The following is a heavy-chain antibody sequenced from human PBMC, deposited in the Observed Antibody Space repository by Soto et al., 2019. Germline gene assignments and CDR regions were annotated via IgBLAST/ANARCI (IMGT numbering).Heavy chain of an antibody. CDR2: ISAYNGNT. J-gene: IGHJ6*02. Sequence: QVQLVQSGAEVKKPGASVKVSCKASGYTFTSYGISWVRQAPGQGLEWMGWISAYNGNTNYAQKLQGRVTMTTDTSTRTAYLELRSMSSDDTAVYYCARDSRPLEPSDVWGQGTTVTVSS. V-gene: IGHV1-18*01. CDR3: ARDSRPLEPSDV. CDR1: GYTFTSYG.